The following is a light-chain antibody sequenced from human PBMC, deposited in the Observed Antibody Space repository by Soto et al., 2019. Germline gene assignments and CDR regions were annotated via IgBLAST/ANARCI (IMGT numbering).Light chain of an antibody. J-gene: IGLJ2*01. Sequence: QSALTQPPSASGSPGQSVTISCTGTTSDVGGYNYVSWYQQHPHKAPKIMIYEVTKRPSVVPYRLYGSTSGNTSSLTVSGSQAEDEADYYCSSYAGSNHVVFGGGTKLTVL. CDR1: TSDVGGYNY. CDR2: EVT. V-gene: IGLV2-8*01. CDR3: SSYAGSNHVV.